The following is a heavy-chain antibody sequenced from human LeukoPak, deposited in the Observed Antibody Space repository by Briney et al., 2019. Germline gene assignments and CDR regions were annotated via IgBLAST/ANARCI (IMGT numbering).Heavy chain of an antibody. Sequence: HGESLKISCKGSGYSFTSYWIGWVRQMPGKGLEWMGIIYPGDSDTRYSPSFQGQVTISADKSISTAYLQWSSLKASDTAMYYCARNGGIAVAGTSGAFDIWGQGTMVTVSS. D-gene: IGHD6-19*01. J-gene: IGHJ3*02. V-gene: IGHV5-51*01. CDR1: GYSFTSYW. CDR2: IYPGDSDT. CDR3: ARNGGIAVAGTSGAFDI.